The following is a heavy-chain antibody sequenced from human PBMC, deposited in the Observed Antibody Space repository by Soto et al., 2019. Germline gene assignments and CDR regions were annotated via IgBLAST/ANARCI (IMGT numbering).Heavy chain of an antibody. CDR3: ARSTTRNYYNYGMDV. J-gene: IGHJ6*02. CDR1: GFSFNSYS. Sequence: GGSLRLSCAASGFSFNSYSMSWVRQAPGKGLEWVAGIIGSGDSAYYADSVKGRFTISRDNSKNTLYLQMNSLRAEDTAVYYCARSTTRNYYNYGMDVWGQGTTVTVSS. CDR2: IIGSGDSA. V-gene: IGHV3-23*01. D-gene: IGHD1-1*01.